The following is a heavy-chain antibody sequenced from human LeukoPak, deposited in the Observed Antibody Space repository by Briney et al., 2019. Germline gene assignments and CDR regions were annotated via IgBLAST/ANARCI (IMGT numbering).Heavy chain of an antibody. CDR2: INHSGST. J-gene: IGHJ4*02. CDR1: GGSFSGYY. D-gene: IGHD3-9*01. Sequence: SETLSLTCAVYGGSFSGYYWSWIRQPPGKGLEWIGEINHSGSTNYNPSLKSRVTISVDTSKNQFSLKLSSVTAADTAVYYCARAYDILTGYYYSRNPSFDYWGQGTLVTVSS. CDR3: ARAYDILTGYYYSRNPSFDY. V-gene: IGHV4-34*01.